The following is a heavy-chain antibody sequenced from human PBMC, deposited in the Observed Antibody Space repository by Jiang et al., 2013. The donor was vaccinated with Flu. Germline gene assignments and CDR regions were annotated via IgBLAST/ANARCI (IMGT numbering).Heavy chain of an antibody. CDR1: GDSVSSNSAA. J-gene: IGHJ6*02. V-gene: IGHV6-1*01. CDR3: VREAWRATGHTLGAHNYYYGMDV. CDR2: TYYRSKWYN. Sequence: QTLSLTCAISGDSVSSNSAAWNWIRQSPSRGLEWLGRTYYRSKWYNDYEVSVKSRITINPDTSKNQFSLQLNSMTPEDTAVYYCVREAWRATGHTLGAHNYYYGMDVWGQGTTVTVSS. D-gene: IGHD1-1*01.